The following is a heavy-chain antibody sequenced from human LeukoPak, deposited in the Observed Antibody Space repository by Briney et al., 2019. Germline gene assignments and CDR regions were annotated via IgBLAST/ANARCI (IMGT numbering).Heavy chain of an antibody. CDR1: GGTFSSYA. Sequence: ASVKLSCKASGGTFSSYAISWVRQAPGQGLEWMVGIIPIFGTANYAQKFQGRVTITADESTSTAYMEMSRLRSEDTAVYYCATSWQWLVKSFDYWGQGALVTVSS. CDR2: IIPIFGTA. CDR3: ATSWQWLVKSFDY. D-gene: IGHD6-19*01. J-gene: IGHJ4*02. V-gene: IGHV1-69*01.